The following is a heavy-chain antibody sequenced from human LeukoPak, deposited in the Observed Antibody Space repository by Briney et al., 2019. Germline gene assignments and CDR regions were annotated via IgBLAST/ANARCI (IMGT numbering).Heavy chain of an antibody. V-gene: IGHV5-51*01. CDR2: IYPGDSDT. CDR3: ARDRRDGYNPYYYYYMDV. D-gene: IGHD5-24*01. J-gene: IGHJ6*03. CDR1: GYSFTSYW. Sequence: GESLKISCKGSGYSFTSYWIGWVRQMPGKGLEWMGIIYPGDSDTRYSPSFQGQVTISADKSISTAYLQWSSLKASDTAMYYCARDRRDGYNPYYYYYMDVWGKGTTVTVSS.